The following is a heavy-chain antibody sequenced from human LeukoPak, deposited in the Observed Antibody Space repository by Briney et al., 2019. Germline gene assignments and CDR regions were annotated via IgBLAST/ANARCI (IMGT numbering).Heavy chain of an antibody. J-gene: IGHJ4*02. V-gene: IGHV3-33*01. D-gene: IGHD6-13*01. CDR2: IWYDGSNK. Sequence: GRSLRLSCAASGFTFSSYGMHWVRQAPGKGLEWVAVIWYDGSNKYYADSVKGRFTISRDNSKNTLYLQMNSLRAEDTAVYYCATSRWYFDYWGQGTLVTVSS. CDR1: GFTFSSYG. CDR3: ATSRWYFDY.